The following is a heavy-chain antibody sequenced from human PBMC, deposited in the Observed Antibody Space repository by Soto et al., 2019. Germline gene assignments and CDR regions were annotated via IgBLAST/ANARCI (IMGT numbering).Heavy chain of an antibody. Sequence: QVHLQESGPGLVKPSQTLSLTCTVSGGSISSGDYFWSWIRQPPGKGLEWIAYIYSGGGPHCNPSLQGRAPISLDTSKDQVALELTSVTAADSAVYFCAREVGQTSSSGAFDIWGQGTMVTVSS. CDR3: AREVGQTSSSGAFDI. CDR1: GGSISSGDYF. CDR2: IYSGGGP. D-gene: IGHD6-6*01. J-gene: IGHJ3*02. V-gene: IGHV4-30-4*01.